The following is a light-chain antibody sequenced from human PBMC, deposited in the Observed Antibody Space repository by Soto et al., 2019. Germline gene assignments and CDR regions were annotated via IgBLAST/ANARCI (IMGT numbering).Light chain of an antibody. J-gene: IGKJ3*01. V-gene: IGKV3-20*01. CDR2: GAS. CDR1: QSVFSSY. CDR3: QQYGNAPFT. Sequence: EIVFTQSPGTLSFSPGERATLTCRASQSVFSSYLAWFQQKPGQAPRLLIYGASSRATGIPDRFSGSGSGTDFTLTISRLEPEDFAVYYCQQYGNAPFTFGPGTKVDIK.